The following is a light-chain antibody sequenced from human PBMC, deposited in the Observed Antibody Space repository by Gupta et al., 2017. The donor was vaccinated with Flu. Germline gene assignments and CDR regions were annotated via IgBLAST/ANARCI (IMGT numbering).Light chain of an antibody. CDR1: SSDIGGYNY. Sequence: QSALTQPASVSGSPGQSITISCPGTSSDIGGYNYVSWYQQYPGKVPKLIIYEVSNRPSRVSDRFSGSKSGNTASLTISGLQADDEADYYCSSYRDTNTPNWVFGGGTKVTVL. V-gene: IGLV2-14*03. CDR2: EVS. CDR3: SSYRDTNTPNWV. J-gene: IGLJ3*02.